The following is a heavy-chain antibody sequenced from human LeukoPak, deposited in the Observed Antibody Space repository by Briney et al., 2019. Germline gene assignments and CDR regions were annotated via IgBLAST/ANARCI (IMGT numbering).Heavy chain of an antibody. CDR3: ARHSLWFGGSDY. D-gene: IGHD3-10*01. CDR2: INHSGST. Sequence: SETLSLTCTVSGGSISGYYWSWIRQPPGKGLEWIGEINHSGSTNYNPSLKSRVTISVDTSKNQFSLKLSSVTAADTAVYYCARHSLWFGGSDYWGQGTLVTVSS. V-gene: IGHV4-34*01. CDR1: GGSISGYY. J-gene: IGHJ4*02.